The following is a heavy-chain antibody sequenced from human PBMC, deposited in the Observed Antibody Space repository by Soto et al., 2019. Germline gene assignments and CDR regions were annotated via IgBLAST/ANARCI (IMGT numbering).Heavy chain of an antibody. D-gene: IGHD6-19*01. CDR2: IWYDGSNK. CDR3: ARDGTPGLAVAGTPNDV. Sequence: QVQLVESGGGVVQPGRSLRLSCAASGFTFSSYGMHWVRQAPGKGLEWVAVIWYDGSNKYYADSVKGRFTISRDNSKNTLYLQMNSLRAEDTAVYYCARDGTPGLAVAGTPNDVWGKGTTVTVSS. V-gene: IGHV3-33*01. J-gene: IGHJ6*04. CDR1: GFTFSSYG.